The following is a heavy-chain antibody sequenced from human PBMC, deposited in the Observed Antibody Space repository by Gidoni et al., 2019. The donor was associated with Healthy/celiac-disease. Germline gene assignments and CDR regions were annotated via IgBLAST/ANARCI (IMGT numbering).Heavy chain of an antibody. V-gene: IGHV3-64D*06. D-gene: IGHD6-13*01. Sequence: EVQLVESGGGLVQPGGSLRLSCSASGFTFSSYAMHWVRQAPGKGLEYVSAISSNGGSTYYADSVKGRFTISRDNSKNTLYLQMSSLRAEDTAVYYCVKESGYSSSWYRGELFDYWGQGTLVTVSS. CDR1: GFTFSSYA. J-gene: IGHJ4*02. CDR3: VKESGYSSSWYRGELFDY. CDR2: ISSNGGST.